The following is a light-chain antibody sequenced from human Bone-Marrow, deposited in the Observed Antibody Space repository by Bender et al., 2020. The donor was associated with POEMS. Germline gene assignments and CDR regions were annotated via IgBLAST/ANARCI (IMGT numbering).Light chain of an antibody. V-gene: IGLV2-14*03. Sequence: QSALTQPASVSGSPGQSITISCTGTSSDIGAYNYVSWYQQHPGKAPKLMIYEISNRPSGVSNRFSGAKSGNTASLTISGLQAEDEADYYCCSYRSSSPLVVFGGGTKLTVL. J-gene: IGLJ2*01. CDR3: CSYRSSSPLVV. CDR2: EIS. CDR1: SSDIGAYNY.